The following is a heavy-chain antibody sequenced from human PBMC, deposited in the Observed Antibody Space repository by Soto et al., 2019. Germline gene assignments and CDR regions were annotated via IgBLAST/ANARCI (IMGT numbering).Heavy chain of an antibody. J-gene: IGHJ4*02. Sequence: QVQLVESGGGVVQPGRSLRLSCAASGFTFSSYGMHWVRQAPGKGLEWVAVIWYDGSNKYYADSVKGRFTISRDNSKNTLYLQMNSLRAEDTAVYYCARDEGYGDHYYFDYWGQGTLVTVSS. V-gene: IGHV3-33*01. CDR2: IWYDGSNK. D-gene: IGHD4-17*01. CDR3: ARDEGYGDHYYFDY. CDR1: GFTFSSYG.